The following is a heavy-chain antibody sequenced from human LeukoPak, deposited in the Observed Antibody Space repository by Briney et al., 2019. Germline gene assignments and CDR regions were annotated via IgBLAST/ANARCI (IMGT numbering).Heavy chain of an antibody. J-gene: IGHJ3*02. Sequence: GGSLRLSCAASGFTFSSYAMHWVRQAPGKGLEWVAVISYDGSNKYYADSVKSRFTISRDNSKNTLYLQMNSLRAEDTAVYYCAKGRGQSAARPRAFDIWGQGTMVTVSS. CDR1: GFTFSSYA. CDR2: ISYDGSNK. CDR3: AKGRGQSAARPRAFDI. V-gene: IGHV3-30-3*01. D-gene: IGHD6-6*01.